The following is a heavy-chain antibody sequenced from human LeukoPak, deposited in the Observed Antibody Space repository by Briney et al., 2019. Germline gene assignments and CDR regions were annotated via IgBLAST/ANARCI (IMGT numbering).Heavy chain of an antibody. D-gene: IGHD3-3*01. J-gene: IGHJ4*02. Sequence: SETLSLTCTVSGDSINTGRYFWGWIRQPPGKGLEWIGTIFYTGSTYYNPSLQSRVPISIATSKNRFSLSLTSVSAADTAVYFCARRRSHDVWSAWGQGTLVSVSS. CDR1: GDSINTGRYF. CDR2: IFYTGST. V-gene: IGHV4-39*01. CDR3: ARRRSHDVWSA.